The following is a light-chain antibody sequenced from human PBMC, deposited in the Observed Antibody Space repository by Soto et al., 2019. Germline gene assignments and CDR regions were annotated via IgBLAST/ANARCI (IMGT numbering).Light chain of an antibody. J-gene: IGLJ2*01. CDR2: EDT. V-gene: IGLV2-23*01. CDR1: SSDVGRYNL. CDR3: CAYASITTVL. Sequence: SALTQPAAVSGSPGQSITISCTGTSSDVGRYNLVSWYQQHPGKAPKLIVYEDTKRPSGVSDRFSGSKSGNTASLTISGLQAEDEADYFCCAYASITTVLFGGGTKLTVL.